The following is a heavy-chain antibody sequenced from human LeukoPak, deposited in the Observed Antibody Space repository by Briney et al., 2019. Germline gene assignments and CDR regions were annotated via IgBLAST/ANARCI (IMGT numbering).Heavy chain of an antibody. D-gene: IGHD6-19*01. V-gene: IGHV7-4-1*02. CDR1: GYTFTSCA. J-gene: IGHJ6*03. CDR3: ARVRNGVPIAVADYYMDV. Sequence: ASVKVSCKASGYTFTSCAMNWVRQAPGQGLEWMGWINTNTGNPTYAQGFTGRFVFSLDTSVSTAYLQISSLRAEDTAVYYCARVRNGVPIAVADYYMDVWGKGTTVTVSS. CDR2: INTNTGNP.